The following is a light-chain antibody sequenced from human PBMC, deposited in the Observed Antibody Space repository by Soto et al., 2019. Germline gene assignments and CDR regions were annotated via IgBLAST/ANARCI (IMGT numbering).Light chain of an antibody. CDR1: QSVASN. CDR2: GAS. CDR3: QQYNTWPT. V-gene: IGKV3-15*01. Sequence: EIVMTQSPATLSVSPGGRATLSCRASQSVASNLAWYQHQPGQAPSLLIYGASTRATGIPDRFSGSGSGTEFTLTISSLQSADFAVYYCQQYNTWPTFGQGTKVEIK. J-gene: IGKJ1*01.